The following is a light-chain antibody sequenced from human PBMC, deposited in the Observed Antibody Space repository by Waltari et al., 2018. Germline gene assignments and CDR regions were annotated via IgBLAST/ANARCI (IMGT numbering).Light chain of an antibody. CDR3: CSYAGSSTVV. V-gene: IGLV2-23*02. CDR1: SSDVGGYKY. J-gene: IGLJ2*01. CDR2: DVS. Sequence: QSALTQPASVSGSTGQSITIPCTGTSSDVGGYKYVSWYQQHPGQAPKPMFYDVSKRHSGVSTRLSASNAGNTASLPISGLQAEDEADYYCCSYAGSSTVVVGGGTNLPVL.